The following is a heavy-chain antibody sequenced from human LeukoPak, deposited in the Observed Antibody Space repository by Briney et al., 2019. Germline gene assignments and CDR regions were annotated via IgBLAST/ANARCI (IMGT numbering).Heavy chain of an antibody. CDR1: GFTFTSSA. D-gene: IGHD5-18*01. CDR2: IVVGSGNT. J-gene: IGHJ6*04. V-gene: IGHV1-58*01. Sequence: TSVKVSCKASGFTFTSSAVQWARQARGQRLEWIGWIVVGSGNTNYAQKFQERVTITRDMSTSTAYMEPSSLRSEDTAVYYCAAPDTAKSWYYYGMDVWGKGTTVTVSS. CDR3: AAPDTAKSWYYYGMDV.